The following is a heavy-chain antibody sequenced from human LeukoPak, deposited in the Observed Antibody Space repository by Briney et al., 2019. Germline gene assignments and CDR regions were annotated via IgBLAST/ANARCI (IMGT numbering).Heavy chain of an antibody. CDR2: ISYDGSNK. CDR1: GFTFSSYW. Sequence: GGSLRLSCAASGFTFSSYWMHWVRQAPGKGLEWVAVISYDGSNKYYADSVKGRFTISRDNSKNTLYLQMNSLRAEDTAVYYCAKDQGRDGYTFDYWGQGTLVTVSS. V-gene: IGHV3-30*18. J-gene: IGHJ4*02. CDR3: AKDQGRDGYTFDY. D-gene: IGHD5-24*01.